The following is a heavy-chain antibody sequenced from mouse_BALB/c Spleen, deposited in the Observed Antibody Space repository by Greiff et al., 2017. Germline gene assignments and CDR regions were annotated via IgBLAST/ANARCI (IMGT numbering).Heavy chain of an antibody. CDR3: ANRGYGSCERWFAY. Sequence: VQLQQSGPDLVKPSQSLSLSCTVTGYSITSGYSWHWIRQFPGNKLEWMGYIHYSGSTNYNPSLKSRISITRDTSKNQFFLQLNSVTTEDTATYYCANRGYGSCERWFAYWGQGTLVTVSA. V-gene: IGHV3-1*02. CDR2: IHYSGST. J-gene: IGHJ3*01. CDR1: GYSITSGYS. D-gene: IGHD1-1*02.